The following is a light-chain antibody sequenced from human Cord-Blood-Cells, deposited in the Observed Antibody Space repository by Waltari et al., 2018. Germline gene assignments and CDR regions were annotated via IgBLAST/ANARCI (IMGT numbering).Light chain of an antibody. CDR1: SSDVGGYNY. CDR3: SSYTSSSHAV. Sequence: QSALTQPASVSGSPGQSITISCTGTSSDVGGYNYVPWYQPHPGKAPKLMIYDVSNRPSGVSNRFSGSKSGNTASLTISGLQAEDEADYYCSSYTSSSHAVFGGGTQLTVL. V-gene: IGLV2-14*01. J-gene: IGLJ7*01. CDR2: DVS.